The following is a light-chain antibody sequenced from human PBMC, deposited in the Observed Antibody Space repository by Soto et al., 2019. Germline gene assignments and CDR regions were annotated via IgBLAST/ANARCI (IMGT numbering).Light chain of an antibody. Sequence: EVVLTQSPGTLSLSRGERATLSCRASERIYSAYLGWYQQKPGQAPRLLIYGTSGRATGIPDRFSGSGSGTDFTLTISRLEPEDFAVYYCQQDGNSPITFGQGTRLEIK. CDR3: QQDGNSPIT. CDR2: GTS. CDR1: ERIYSAY. V-gene: IGKV3-20*01. J-gene: IGKJ5*01.